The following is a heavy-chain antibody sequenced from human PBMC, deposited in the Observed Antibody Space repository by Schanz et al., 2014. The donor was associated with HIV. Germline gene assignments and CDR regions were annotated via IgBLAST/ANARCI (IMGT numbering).Heavy chain of an antibody. D-gene: IGHD4-4*01. J-gene: IGHJ6*02. CDR3: ARDRLHPGNGMDV. V-gene: IGHV1-69*06. Sequence: QVQLVQSGAEVKMPGSSVKVSCKASGGTFSNYAMTWVRQAPGQGLEWMAGIIPIIGTADYAQKFQGRVTITADKSTSTLYLELSSLRSEDTAVYYCARDRLHPGNGMDVWGQGTTVTVSS. CDR1: GGTFSNYA. CDR2: IIPIIGTA.